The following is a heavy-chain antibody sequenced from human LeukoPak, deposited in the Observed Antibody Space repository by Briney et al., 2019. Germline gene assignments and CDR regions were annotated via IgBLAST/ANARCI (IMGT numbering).Heavy chain of an antibody. CDR1: GYTFTSYG. J-gene: IGHJ4*02. Sequence: GASVRVSCKASGYTFTSYGISWVRQAPGQGLEWMGWISAYNGNTNYAQKLQGRVTMTTDTSTSTAYMELRSLRSDDTAVYYCARDPPYYYDRSGYYPDDYWGQGTLVTVSS. CDR3: ARDPPYYYDRSGYYPDDY. D-gene: IGHD3-22*01. CDR2: ISAYNGNT. V-gene: IGHV1-18*01.